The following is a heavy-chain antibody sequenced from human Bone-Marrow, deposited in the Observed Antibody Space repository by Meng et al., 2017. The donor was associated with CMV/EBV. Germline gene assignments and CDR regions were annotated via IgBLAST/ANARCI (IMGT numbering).Heavy chain of an antibody. V-gene: IGHV3-11*04. CDR2: ISSSSSTI. CDR1: GFTFSDYY. CDR3: ASLWDAFDI. J-gene: IGHJ3*02. Sequence: GSLKISCAASGFTFSDYYMSWIRQAPGKGLEWVSYISSSSSTIYYADSVKGRFTISRDNAKNSLYLQMNSLRAEDTAVYYCASLWDAFDIWGQGTMVTVSS. D-gene: IGHD2-21*01.